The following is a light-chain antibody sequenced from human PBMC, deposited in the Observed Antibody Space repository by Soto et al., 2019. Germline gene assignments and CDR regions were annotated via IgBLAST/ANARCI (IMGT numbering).Light chain of an antibody. V-gene: IGKV3-15*01. Sequence: IVLTQSPGTLSVSPGESVTLSCRASQSVGNNLAWHQQKPGQAPRLLIYGASTRATGFPARFSGSGSGTEFTLTISSLQSEDFAVYYCQQYNGWPITFGQGTRLEIK. J-gene: IGKJ5*01. CDR1: QSVGNN. CDR2: GAS. CDR3: QQYNGWPIT.